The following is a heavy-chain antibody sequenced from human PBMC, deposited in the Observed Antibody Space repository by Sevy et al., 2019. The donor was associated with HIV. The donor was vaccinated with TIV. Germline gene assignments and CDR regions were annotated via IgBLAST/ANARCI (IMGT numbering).Heavy chain of an antibody. Sequence: SETLSLTCAVYGGSFSGYYWSWIRQPPGKGLEWIGEINHSGSTNYNPSLKSRVTISVDTSTNQFSLKLSSVTAADTAVYYCARGDSAYCGGDCYSGAFDIWGQGTMVTVSS. CDR1: GGSFSGYY. J-gene: IGHJ3*02. CDR2: INHSGST. V-gene: IGHV4-34*01. CDR3: ARGDSAYCGGDCYSGAFDI. D-gene: IGHD2-21*01.